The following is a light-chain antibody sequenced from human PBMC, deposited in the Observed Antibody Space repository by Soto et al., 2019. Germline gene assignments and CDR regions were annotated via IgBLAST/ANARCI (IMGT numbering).Light chain of an antibody. Sequence: DIQMTQSPSSVSASVGPRLTITCRASQTISSWLAWYQQKPGKAPKLLIYKASTLKSGVPSRFSGSGSGTEFTLTISSLQPDDFATYYCQHYNSYSEAFGQGTKVDIK. J-gene: IGKJ1*01. V-gene: IGKV1-5*03. CDR2: KAS. CDR1: QTISSW. CDR3: QHYNSYSEA.